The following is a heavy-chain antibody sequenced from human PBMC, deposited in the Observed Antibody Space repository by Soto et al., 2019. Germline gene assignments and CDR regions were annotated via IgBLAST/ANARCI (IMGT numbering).Heavy chain of an antibody. J-gene: IGHJ5*02. D-gene: IGHD1-26*01. Sequence: EVQIVESGGGLVQPGGSLRLSCNFTFSMYSMDWVRQAPGKGLEWVASISSGGVYIKYADSVKGRFTISRDNAKNSVSLQMNSLRVDDTALYFCTRDQGGSYASWFDPWGQGTLVTVSS. CDR3: TRDQGGSYASWFDP. V-gene: IGHV3-21*02. CDR1: TFSMYS. CDR2: ISSGGVYI.